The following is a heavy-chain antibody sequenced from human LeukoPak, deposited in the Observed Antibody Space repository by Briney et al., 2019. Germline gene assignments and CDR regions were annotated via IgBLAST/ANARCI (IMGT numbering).Heavy chain of an antibody. J-gene: IGHJ4*02. CDR2: IYYSGST. D-gene: IGHD2-15*01. CDR1: GDSISSSNYN. Sequence: SETLSLTCTVSGDSISSSNYNWGWVRQSPGKGLEWIGTIYYSGSTYYNPSLKSRVTISVDTSKNQFSLKLSSVTAADTAVYYCARTGIWSQGSIDYWGQGTLVTVSS. V-gene: IGHV4-39*01. CDR3: ARTGIWSQGSIDY.